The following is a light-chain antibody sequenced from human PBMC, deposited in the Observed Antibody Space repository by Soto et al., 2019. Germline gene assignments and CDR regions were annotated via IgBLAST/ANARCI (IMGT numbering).Light chain of an antibody. CDR1: SSDVGGYNY. CDR3: SSYTSTSTLV. V-gene: IGLV2-14*03. Sequence: QSALIQPASVSGSPGQSITISCTGTSSDVGGYNYVSWYQQHPGKAPKLMVYDVTDRPSGVSNRFSGSKSGNTASLTITGLQAEDEADYYCSSYTSTSTLVLGGGTKLTVL. J-gene: IGLJ2*01. CDR2: DVT.